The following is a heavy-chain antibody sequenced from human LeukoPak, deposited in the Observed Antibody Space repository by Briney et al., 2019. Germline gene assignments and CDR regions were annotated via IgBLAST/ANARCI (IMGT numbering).Heavy chain of an antibody. CDR2: IIPIFGTA. V-gene: IGHV1-69*05. D-gene: IGHD3-3*01. J-gene: IGHJ4*02. CDR3: AGGITGITIFGVATRD. Sequence: ASVKVSCKASGGTFSSYAISWVRQAPGQGLEWMGGIIPIFGTANYAQKFQGRVTITTDESTSTAYVELSSLRSEDTAVYYCAGGITGITIFGVATRDWGQGTLVTVSS. CDR1: GGTFSSYA.